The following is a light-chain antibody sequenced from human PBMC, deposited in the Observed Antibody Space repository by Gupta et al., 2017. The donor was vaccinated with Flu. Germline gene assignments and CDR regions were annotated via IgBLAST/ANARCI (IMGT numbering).Light chain of an antibody. V-gene: IGKV3-20*01. CDR1: QSVSNSY. J-gene: IGKJ1*01. CDR3: QRYSCSSTRT. CDR2: ATS. Sequence: VLTQSPCTLSLSPGERATVSCRVSQSVSNSYVSWYQQKACQAPRLLIFATSARDTDITARFRGSGSGKDLPLTISRREQEDFALYFCQRYSCSSTRTFGQGTRVDIK.